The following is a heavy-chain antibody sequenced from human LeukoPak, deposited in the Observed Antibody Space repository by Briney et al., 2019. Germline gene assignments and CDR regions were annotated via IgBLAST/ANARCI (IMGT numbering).Heavy chain of an antibody. J-gene: IGHJ3*02. CDR2: ISSSGSYI. Sequence: GGSLRLSCAVSGFTFISYSMNWVRQAPGKGLEWVSSISSSGSYIYYADSVKGRFTISRDNAQNSLYLQMNSLRAEDTAVYYCARSWRDGSGNYYPYDAFDIRGQGTMVTVSS. V-gene: IGHV3-21*01. D-gene: IGHD3-10*01. CDR1: GFTFISYS. CDR3: ARSWRDGSGNYYPYDAFDI.